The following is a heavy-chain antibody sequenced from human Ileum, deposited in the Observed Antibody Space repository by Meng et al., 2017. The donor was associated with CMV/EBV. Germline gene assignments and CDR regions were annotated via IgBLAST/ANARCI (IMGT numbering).Heavy chain of an antibody. V-gene: IGHV4-59*01. J-gene: IGHJ4*02. CDR2: IYYSGST. CDR1: GGSISSYY. D-gene: IGHD2-15*01. Sequence: GSLRLSCTVSGGSISSYYWSWIRQPPGKGLEWIGYIYYSGSTNYNPSLKSRVTISVDTSKNQFSLKLSSVTAADTAVYYCAGGTVGYCSGGSCYPFDYWGQGTLVTVSS. CDR3: AGGTVGYCSGGSCYPFDY.